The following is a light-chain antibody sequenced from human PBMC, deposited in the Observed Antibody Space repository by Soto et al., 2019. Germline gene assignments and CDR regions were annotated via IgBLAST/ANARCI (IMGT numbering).Light chain of an antibody. CDR2: GAS. J-gene: IGKJ5*01. V-gene: IGKV3-15*01. CDR1: QSVSSY. CDR3: QQYNSWPPIT. Sequence: EIVLKQSTAALCCSGGERASLSCRASQSVSSYLAWYQQKPGQAPRLLIYGASTRATGIPARFSGSGSGTEFTLTISSLQSEDFAVYYCQQYNSWPPITSGQGTRLEIK.